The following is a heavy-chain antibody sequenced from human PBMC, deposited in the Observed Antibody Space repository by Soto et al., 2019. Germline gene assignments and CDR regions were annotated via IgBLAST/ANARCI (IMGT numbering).Heavy chain of an antibody. CDR1: GYTFTSYY. CDR2: INPSGGST. CDR3: AREPLVRGVLNWFDP. J-gene: IGHJ5*02. V-gene: IGHV1-46*01. Sequence: ASVKVSCKASGYTFTSYYMHWVRQAPGQGLEWMGIINPSGGSTSYAQKFQGRVTMTRDTSTSTVHMELSSLRSEDTAVYYCAREPLVRGVLNWFDPWGQGTLVTVSS. D-gene: IGHD3-10*01.